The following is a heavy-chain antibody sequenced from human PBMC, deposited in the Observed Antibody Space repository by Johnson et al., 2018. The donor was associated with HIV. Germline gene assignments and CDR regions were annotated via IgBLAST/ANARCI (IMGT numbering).Heavy chain of an antibody. J-gene: IGHJ3*02. D-gene: IGHD3-10*01. CDR1: GFTFDDYG. V-gene: IGHV3-20*04. CDR2: INWNGGGR. Sequence: VQLVESGGGVVQPGRSLRLSCAASGFTFDDYGMSWVRQVPGKGLEWVSGINWNGGGRVYTDSVKGRFTISRDNAKNSLYLQMNSLRAEDTAVYYCARSWAYYYALTDAFDIWGQGTMVTVSS. CDR3: ARSWAYYYALTDAFDI.